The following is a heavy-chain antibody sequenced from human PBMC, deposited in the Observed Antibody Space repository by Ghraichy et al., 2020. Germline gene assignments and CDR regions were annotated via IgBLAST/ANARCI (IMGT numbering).Heavy chain of an antibody. D-gene: IGHD3-10*01. CDR2: IYYSGST. CDR3: ARIWFGEVLSPGKNWLDP. J-gene: IGHJ5*02. Sequence: SETLSLTCTVSGGSISSGGYYWSWIRQHPGKGLEWIGYIYYSGSTYYNPSLKSRLTISVDTSKNQFSLKLSSVTAADTAVYYCARIWFGEVLSPGKNWLDPWGQRTMVTVS. V-gene: IGHV4-31*03. CDR1: GGSISSGGYY.